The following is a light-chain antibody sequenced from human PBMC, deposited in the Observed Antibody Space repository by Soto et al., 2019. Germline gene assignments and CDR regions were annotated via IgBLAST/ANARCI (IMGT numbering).Light chain of an antibody. Sequence: DIPLNQAPCSLSISFPLRLALTFRASQSTSSYLNWYQQKPGKAPKLLISATSTLQSGVPSRFSGRGSGTNFTLTISSLQPEDFATYYCIQYFISTLKVGQGTKVEI. CDR3: IQYFISTLK. CDR2: ATS. J-gene: IGKJ1*01. V-gene: IGKV1-39*01. CDR1: QSTSSY.